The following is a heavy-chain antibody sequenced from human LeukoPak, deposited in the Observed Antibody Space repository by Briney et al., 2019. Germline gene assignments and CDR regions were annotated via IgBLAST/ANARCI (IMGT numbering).Heavy chain of an antibody. CDR1: GFTFSSYE. D-gene: IGHD6-13*01. Sequence: GGSLRLSCAASGFTFSSYEMNWVRQAPGKGLEWVAVISYDGSNKYYADSVKGRFTISRDNSKNTLYLQMNSLREEDTAVYYRARDLVSSSWPPVEDYFDYWGQGTLVTVSS. J-gene: IGHJ4*02. CDR3: ARDLVSSSWPPVEDYFDY. V-gene: IGHV3-30-3*01. CDR2: ISYDGSNK.